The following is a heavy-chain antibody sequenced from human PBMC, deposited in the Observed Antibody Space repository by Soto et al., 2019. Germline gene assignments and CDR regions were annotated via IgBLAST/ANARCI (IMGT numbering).Heavy chain of an antibody. CDR3: ARHSYSSSSKMDY. Sequence: TSETLSLTCTVSGGSISSSSYYWGWIRQPPGKGLEWIGSIYYSGSTYYNPSLKSRVAISVDTSKNQFSLKLSSVTAADTAVYYCARHSYSSSSKMDYWGQGTLVTVSS. CDR1: GGSISSSSYY. J-gene: IGHJ4*02. D-gene: IGHD6-6*01. CDR2: IYYSGST. V-gene: IGHV4-39*01.